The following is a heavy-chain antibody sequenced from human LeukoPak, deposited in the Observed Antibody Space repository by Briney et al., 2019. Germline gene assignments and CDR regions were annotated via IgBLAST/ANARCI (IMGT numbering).Heavy chain of an antibody. J-gene: IGHJ3*02. CDR2: ISFSGST. D-gene: IGHD4-17*01. CDR1: GGSISSRPYD. CDR3: ARDLVTVTKGFDI. V-gene: IGHV4-39*07. Sequence: ASETLSLTCTVSGGSISSRPYDWGWIRQPPGKGLEYIGSISFSGSTYYNPSLQSRVTISIDTSRNQFSLRLSSVTAADTAVYYCARDLVTVTKGFDIWGQGTMVSVSS.